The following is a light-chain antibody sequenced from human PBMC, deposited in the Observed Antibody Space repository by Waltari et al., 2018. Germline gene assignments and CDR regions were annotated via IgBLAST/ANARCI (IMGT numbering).Light chain of an antibody. CDR1: SSDVGGYNY. J-gene: IGLJ2*01. CDR2: EVN. V-gene: IGLV2-8*01. CDR3: SSYAGSNNWL. Sequence: QSALTQPPSASGSPGQSVTISCTGTSSDVGGYNYVSWSQQHPGKAPKVKIYEVNRRPSGVRGRCSGPKSGNTASLTGSGLQAEDEADYYCSSYAGSNNWLFGGGTKLTVL.